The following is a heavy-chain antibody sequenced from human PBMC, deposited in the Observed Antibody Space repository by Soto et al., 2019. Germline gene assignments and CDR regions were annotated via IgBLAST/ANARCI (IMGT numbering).Heavy chain of an antibody. Sequence: QVQLQESGPGLVKPSQTLSLTCTVSGGSISSGGYYWSWIRQHPGKGLEWIGYIYYSGSTYYNPSLKSRVTRSVDSSKHQFSLKLSSVTAADTAVYYCARGGGLRFLEWLSPFDYWGQGTLVTVSS. CDR3: ARGGGLRFLEWLSPFDY. CDR2: IYYSGST. D-gene: IGHD3-3*01. CDR1: GGSISSGGYY. J-gene: IGHJ4*02. V-gene: IGHV4-31*03.